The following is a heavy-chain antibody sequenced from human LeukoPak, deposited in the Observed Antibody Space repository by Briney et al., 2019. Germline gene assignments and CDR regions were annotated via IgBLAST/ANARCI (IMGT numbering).Heavy chain of an antibody. CDR2: INPSSGST. V-gene: IGHV1-46*01. D-gene: IGHD3-3*01. CDR1: GYTFTSYH. Sequence: ASVKVSCKASGYTFTSYHMHWVRQAPGQGLEWMGIINPSSGSTNYAQRFRGRVTMTRDMSTGTVYMELSSLTSEDTAVYYCAREAITIFGLVRTQTTKGPHRFDPWGQGTLVTVSS. CDR3: AREAITIFGLVRTQTTKGPHRFDP. J-gene: IGHJ5*02.